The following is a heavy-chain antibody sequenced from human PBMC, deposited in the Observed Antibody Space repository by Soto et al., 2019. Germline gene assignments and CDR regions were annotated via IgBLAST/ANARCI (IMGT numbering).Heavy chain of an antibody. CDR1: GFVFSTSA. CDR3: AAVMGSEFDHVWGSLSFDH. V-gene: IGHV3-23*01. D-gene: IGHD3-16*01. J-gene: IGHJ4*02. Sequence: PGGSLRLSCEASGFVFSTSAMAWVRQAPGKGLEWVATISGSGVSTSYTDSVKGRFIITRDNSGNTLSLQMVILRDDDTAVYFCAAVMGSEFDHVWGSLSFDHWGQGSLVTVFS. CDR2: ISGSGVST.